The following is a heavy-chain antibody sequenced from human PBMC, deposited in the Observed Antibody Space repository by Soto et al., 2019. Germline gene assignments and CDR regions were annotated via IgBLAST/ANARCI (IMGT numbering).Heavy chain of an antibody. CDR2: IFIGGTT. Sequence: EVQLVESGGGLIQSGGSLRLSCAASGFTVSSSQMTWVRQAPGKALEWVSVIFIGGTTQYAVSVKGRFTISRDYSKNTVYRPMTSMRAEDTAVYYCASLGPYASGAYSFRHNRFDPWGQGTLVTVSP. D-gene: IGHD3-10*01. CDR3: ASLGPYASGAYSFRHNRFDP. CDR1: GFTVSSSQ. J-gene: IGHJ5*02. V-gene: IGHV3-53*01.